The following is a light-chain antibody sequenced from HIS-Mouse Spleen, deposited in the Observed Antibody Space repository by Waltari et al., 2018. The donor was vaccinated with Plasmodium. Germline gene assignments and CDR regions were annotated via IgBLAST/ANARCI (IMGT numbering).Light chain of an antibody. V-gene: IGKV3D-7*01. CDR3: QQDYNLPYT. CDR1: QSVSSSY. Sequence: EIVMTQSPATLSLSPGERATLSCRASQSVSSSYLSWYQQKPGQAPRLLIYGASTRATGIPARFSGSGSGIDFTLTISSLQPEDFAVYYCQQDYNLPYTFGQGTKLEIK. J-gene: IGKJ2*01. CDR2: GAS.